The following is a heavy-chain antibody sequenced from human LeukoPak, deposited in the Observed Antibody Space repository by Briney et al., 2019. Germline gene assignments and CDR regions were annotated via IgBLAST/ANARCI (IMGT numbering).Heavy chain of an antibody. Sequence: ASVKVSCKASGYTFTSYDINWVRQATGQGLESMGWMNPNSGNTGYAQKFQGRVTMTRNTSISTAYMELSSLRSEDTAVYYCARAVGDILTGYYYYMDVWGKGTTVTISS. D-gene: IGHD3-9*01. CDR1: GYTFTSYD. V-gene: IGHV1-8*01. J-gene: IGHJ6*03. CDR2: MNPNSGNT. CDR3: ARAVGDILTGYYYYMDV.